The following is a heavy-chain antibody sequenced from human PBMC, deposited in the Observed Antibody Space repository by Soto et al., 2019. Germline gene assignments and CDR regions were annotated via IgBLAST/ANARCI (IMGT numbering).Heavy chain of an antibody. Sequence: HGGSLRLSCAASGFTCNSYAMSWVRQAPGKGLEWVSTILVDGRTFYVDSVKGRFTISRDNSKNTVYLQMNSLTAGDTALYYCAKATATGGGAFDICGQGTMVTVSS. CDR2: ILVDGRT. J-gene: IGHJ3*02. D-gene: IGHD2-8*02. V-gene: IGHV3-23*01. CDR3: AKATATGGGAFDI. CDR1: GFTCNSYA.